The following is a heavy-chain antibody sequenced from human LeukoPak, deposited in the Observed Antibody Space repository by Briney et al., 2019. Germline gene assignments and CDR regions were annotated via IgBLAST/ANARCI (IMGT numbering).Heavy chain of an antibody. CDR2: ISGSGGRI. CDR3: AKGSAVADIYFDY. V-gene: IGHV3-23*01. CDR1: GFTFSSYA. J-gene: IGHJ4*02. Sequence: GGSLRLSCAASGFTFSSYAMNWVRQAPGKGLEWVSVISGSGGRIYYADSVKGRFTISRDNSKSTLYLQMNSLRAEDTAVYYCAKGSAVADIYFDYWGQGTLVTVSS. D-gene: IGHD6-19*01.